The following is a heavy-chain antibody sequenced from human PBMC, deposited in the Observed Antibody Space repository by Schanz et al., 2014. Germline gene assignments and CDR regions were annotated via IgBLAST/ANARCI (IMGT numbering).Heavy chain of an antibody. CDR1: GYTFTSYS. CDR3: ARGGYSSGWYDRDIAHFDY. J-gene: IGHJ4*02. D-gene: IGHD6-19*01. V-gene: IGHV1-46*01. CDR2: INPSGGGT. Sequence: QVQLVQSGAEVKKPGASVKVSCKASGYTFTSYSMHWVRQAPGQGLEWMGIINPSGGGTSYALRFQDRVTVTRDTSASTAYMELTSLRSEDTAVYYCARGGYSSGWYDRDIAHFDYWGQGTLVTVSS.